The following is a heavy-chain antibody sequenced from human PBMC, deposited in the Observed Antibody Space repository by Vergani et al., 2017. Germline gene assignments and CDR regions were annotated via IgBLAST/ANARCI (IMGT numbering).Heavy chain of an antibody. D-gene: IGHD5-24*01. V-gene: IGHV3-11*01. J-gene: IGHJ3*02. CDR1: GFSFSDHY. CDR2: ISNSGNTI. CDR3: ARDQRDYNNYPGTFDI. Sequence: QVQLVESGGGLVKPGGSLRLSCAASGFSFSDHYMTWIRQAPGKGLEWVSYISNSGNTIEYADSVKGRFSISRDNAKSSLFLQMDSLRAEDTAVYYCARDQRDYNNYPGTFDIWGQGSMVTVSS.